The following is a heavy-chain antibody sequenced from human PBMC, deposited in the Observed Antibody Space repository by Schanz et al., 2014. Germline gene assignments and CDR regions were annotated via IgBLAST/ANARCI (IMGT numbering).Heavy chain of an antibody. CDR2: SSAYNDNT. D-gene: IGHD3-9*01. Sequence: QVQLLQSGAEVKKPGASVKVSCTASGYTFTSYGINWVRQAPGQGLEWMGWSSAYNDNTNYAQKLQGRVTMTTDTTTSTAYMKLRSLRSDDAAVYYCWRVQDDILTGSGYYYGMDVWGQGTTVTVSS. J-gene: IGHJ6*02. CDR3: WRVQDDILTGSGYYYGMDV. CDR1: GYTFTSYG. V-gene: IGHV1-18*01.